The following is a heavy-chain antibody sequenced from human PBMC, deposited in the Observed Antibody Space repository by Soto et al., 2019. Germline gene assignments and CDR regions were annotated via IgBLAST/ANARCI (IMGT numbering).Heavy chain of an antibody. Sequence: PGESLKISCVGSGFAFSTYGMHWVRQAPAKGLEWVALISYDGTDKYYADSVKGRFSISRDNSKQTLSLQMDSLRPEDTAVYYCAKDFGAWSDSWGQGTLVTVSS. CDR1: GFAFSTYG. CDR3: AKDFGAWSDS. D-gene: IGHD6-19*01. CDR2: ISYDGTDK. J-gene: IGHJ5*02. V-gene: IGHV3-30*18.